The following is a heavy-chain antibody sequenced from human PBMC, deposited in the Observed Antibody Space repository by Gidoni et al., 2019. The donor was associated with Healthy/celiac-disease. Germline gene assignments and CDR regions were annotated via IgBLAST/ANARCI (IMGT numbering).Heavy chain of an antibody. Sequence: QVQLQQWGAGLLKPSETLSLTCAVYGGSFSGYYWSWIRQPPGKGLEGIGEINHSGSTNYNPSLKSRVTISVDTSKNQFSLKLSSVTAADTAVYYCARGVRRGYSYGPNWFDPWGQGTLVTVSS. D-gene: IGHD5-18*01. V-gene: IGHV4-34*01. CDR3: ARGVRRGYSYGPNWFDP. J-gene: IGHJ5*02. CDR2: INHSGST. CDR1: GGSFSGYY.